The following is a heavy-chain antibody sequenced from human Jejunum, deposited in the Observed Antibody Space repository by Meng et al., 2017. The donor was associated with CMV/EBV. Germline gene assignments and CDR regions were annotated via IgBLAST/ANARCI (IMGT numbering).Heavy chain of an antibody. D-gene: IGHD1-7*01. CDR1: EFRFITHN. CDR2: ISATSTYI. CDR3: ANQMPWNYYHGMDL. Sequence: SEFRFITHNMNWVRQAPGKGLEWVASISATSTYIYYADPVQGRFTISRDNAKNSLYLQMNSLRVEDTAVYYCANQMPWNYYHGMDLWGQGTTVTVSS. V-gene: IGHV3-21*01. J-gene: IGHJ6*02.